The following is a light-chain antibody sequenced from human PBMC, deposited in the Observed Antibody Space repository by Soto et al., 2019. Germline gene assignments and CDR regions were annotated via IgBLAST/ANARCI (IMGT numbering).Light chain of an antibody. CDR3: QQYGSSPQT. V-gene: IGKV1-12*01. CDR1: QGISSW. CDR2: GTS. Sequence: DIQMTQSPSSVSASVGDRVTITCWASQGISSWLAWYQQKPGKAPKLLIYGTSNRATGIPDRFSGSGSGTHFTLTISRLEPEDLAVYYCQQYGSSPQTFGQGTKVEIK. J-gene: IGKJ1*01.